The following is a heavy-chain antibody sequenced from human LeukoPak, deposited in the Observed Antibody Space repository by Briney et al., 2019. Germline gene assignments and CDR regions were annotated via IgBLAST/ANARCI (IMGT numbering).Heavy chain of an antibody. Sequence: GGSLRLSCAASGFTFDDYGMSWVRQAPGKGLEWVSGINWNGGSTGYADSVKGRFTVSRDNSKNSLYLQMNSLRTEDTALYYCAKDMGGDYFSYYFDYWGQGTLVTVSS. CDR2: INWNGGST. V-gene: IGHV3-20*04. J-gene: IGHJ4*02. CDR1: GFTFDDYG. D-gene: IGHD4-17*01. CDR3: AKDMGGDYFSYYFDY.